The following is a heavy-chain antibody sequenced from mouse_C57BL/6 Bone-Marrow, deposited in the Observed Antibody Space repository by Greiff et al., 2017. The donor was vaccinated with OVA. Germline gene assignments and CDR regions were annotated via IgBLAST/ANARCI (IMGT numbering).Heavy chain of an antibody. Sequence: VQLQQSGAELARPGASVKLSCKASGYTFTSYGISWVKQRTGQGLEWIGEIYPRSGNTYYNEKFKGKATLTADASSSTAYMQLRSLTSEDSAVYFCASSAYGYSSYDYWGQGTTLTVSS. J-gene: IGHJ2*01. CDR1: GYTFTSYG. D-gene: IGHD2-5*01. CDR3: ASSAYGYSSYDY. V-gene: IGHV1-81*01. CDR2: IYPRSGNT.